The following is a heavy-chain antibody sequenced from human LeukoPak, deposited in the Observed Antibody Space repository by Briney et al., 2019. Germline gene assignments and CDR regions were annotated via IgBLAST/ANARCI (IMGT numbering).Heavy chain of an antibody. CDR1: GHAFTSYR. Sequence: GASVKVSCKASGHAFTSYRISWVRQAPGQGLEWMGWISAYNGNTNYAQKRQGRVTMTTDTSTSTAYMELRSLRSDDTAVYYCARYGDYDFWSKDFQHWGQGTLVTVSS. V-gene: IGHV1-18*01. CDR2: ISAYNGNT. D-gene: IGHD3-3*01. J-gene: IGHJ1*01. CDR3: ARYGDYDFWSKDFQH.